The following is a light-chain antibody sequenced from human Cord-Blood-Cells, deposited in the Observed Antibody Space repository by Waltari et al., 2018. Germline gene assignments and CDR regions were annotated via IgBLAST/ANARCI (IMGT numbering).Light chain of an antibody. J-gene: IGKJ2*01. V-gene: IGKV3-20*01. CDR1: QSVSSSY. CDR2: GAS. CDR3: QQYGSSPYT. Sequence: EIVLTQSPGTRSLSPGERATLYCRASQSVSSSYLAWYQQKPGQAPRLLIYGASSRATGIPDRFSGSGSGTDFTLTISRLEPEDFAVYYCQQYGSSPYTFGQGTKLEIK.